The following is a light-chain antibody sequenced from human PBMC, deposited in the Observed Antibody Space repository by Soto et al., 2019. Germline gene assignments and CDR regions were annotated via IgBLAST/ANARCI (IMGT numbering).Light chain of an antibody. CDR3: QQYGSSPPEFT. Sequence: EIVLTQSPGTLSLSPGERATLSCRASQSVSSNYLAWYQQRPCQAPRLRIFGASYRAAGITDRFSGSGSGTDFTRTISRLETADFAGYYCQQYGSSPPEFTFGPGTNVDSK. V-gene: IGKV3-20*01. J-gene: IGKJ3*01. CDR2: GAS. CDR1: QSVSSNY.